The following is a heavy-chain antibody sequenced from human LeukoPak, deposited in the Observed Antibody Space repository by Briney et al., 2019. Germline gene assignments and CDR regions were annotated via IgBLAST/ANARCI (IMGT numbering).Heavy chain of an antibody. CDR2: IRYTGST. Sequence: SETLSLTCTVSGGSISGYYWTWIRQSPGKRPEWLAYIRYTGSTNYNPSLKSRVTISVDTSKNQFSLTLTSVTAADTAVYYCARVNSLYYYGMDVWGQGTTVTVSS. V-gene: IGHV4-59*08. D-gene: IGHD4-4*01. J-gene: IGHJ6*02. CDR3: ARVNSLYYYGMDV. CDR1: GGSISGYY.